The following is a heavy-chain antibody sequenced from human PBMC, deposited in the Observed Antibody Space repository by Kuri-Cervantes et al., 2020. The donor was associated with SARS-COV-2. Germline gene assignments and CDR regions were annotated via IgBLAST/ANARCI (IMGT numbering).Heavy chain of an antibody. J-gene: IGHJ4*02. CDR2: ISYDGSNK. D-gene: IGHD3-22*01. Sequence: LSLTCAASGFTLSSYAMHWVRQAPGKGLEWVAVISYDGSNKYYADSVKGRFTISRDNSKNTLYLQMNSLRAEDTAVYYCARDGYDSSGYYLDYWGQGTLVTVSS. CDR1: GFTLSSYA. V-gene: IGHV3-30-3*01. CDR3: ARDGYDSSGYYLDY.